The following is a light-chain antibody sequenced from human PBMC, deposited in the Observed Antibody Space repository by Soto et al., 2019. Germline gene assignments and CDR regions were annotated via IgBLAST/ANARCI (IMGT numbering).Light chain of an antibody. V-gene: IGKV1-5*01. Sequence: DIQMNQSPSTLSASVGDRVTITCRASQSINSLLAWYQQKPGQAPKLLIYDASNLESGVPSRFSGSGSGTEFALTISGLQPDDFATYYCQQTRSYPSTFGGGTKVDIK. CDR1: QSINSL. J-gene: IGKJ4*02. CDR3: QQTRSYPST. CDR2: DAS.